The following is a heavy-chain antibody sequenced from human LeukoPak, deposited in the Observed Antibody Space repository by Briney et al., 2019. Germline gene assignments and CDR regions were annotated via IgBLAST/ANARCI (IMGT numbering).Heavy chain of an antibody. J-gene: IGHJ5*02. D-gene: IGHD2-2*01. Sequence: PGGSLRLSCAASGFTFSSYSMNWVRQAPGKGLEWVAVISYDGSNKYYADSVKGRFTISRDNSKNTLYLQMNSLRAEDTAVYYCAREIVVPAAVENNWFDPWGQGTLVTVSS. CDR3: AREIVVPAAVENNWFDP. CDR2: ISYDGSNK. V-gene: IGHV3-30*03. CDR1: GFTFSSYS.